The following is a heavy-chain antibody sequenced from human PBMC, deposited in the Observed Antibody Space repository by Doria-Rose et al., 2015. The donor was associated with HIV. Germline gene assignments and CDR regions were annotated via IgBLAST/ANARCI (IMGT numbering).Heavy chain of an antibody. CDR1: GFTINSYW. J-gene: IGHJ3*02. Sequence: EVQLLESGGGLVQPGESLRLSCAASGFTINSYWMTWVRQAPGKGLEWVANIKKDGSEKSYMDSVKGRFTISRDNAKNSVFLQMNSLRAEDTAVYYCVRDADTSIYDAFDIWGQGTMVTVSS. CDR2: IKKDGSEK. CDR3: VRDADTSIYDAFDI. V-gene: IGHV3-7*01. D-gene: IGHD2-2*01.